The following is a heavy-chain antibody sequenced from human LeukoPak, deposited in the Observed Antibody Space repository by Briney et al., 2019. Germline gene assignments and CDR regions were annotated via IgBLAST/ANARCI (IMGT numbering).Heavy chain of an antibody. CDR1: GGSISGYY. Sequence: PSETLSLTCSVSGGSISGYYWAWIRQPAGKGLEWIGRVYTSGSTHYNPSLKTRLTMSVDTSKNQFSLKLSSVTAADTAVYYCARLITGTTTAFDIWGQGTMVTVSS. D-gene: IGHD1-7*01. V-gene: IGHV4-4*07. CDR3: ARLITGTTTAFDI. CDR2: VYTSGST. J-gene: IGHJ3*02.